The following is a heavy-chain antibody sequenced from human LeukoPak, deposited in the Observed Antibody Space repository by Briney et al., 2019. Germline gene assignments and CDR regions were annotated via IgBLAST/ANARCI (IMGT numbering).Heavy chain of an antibody. CDR2: ISSNGGST. Sequence: GGSLRLSCAASGFTFSSYAMHWARQAPGKGLEYVSAISSNGGSTYYANSVKGRFTISRDNAKNSLYLQMNSLRAEDTAVYYCARDDGSSWLYYFDYWGQGTLVTVSS. J-gene: IGHJ4*02. D-gene: IGHD6-13*01. V-gene: IGHV3-64*01. CDR3: ARDDGSSWLYYFDY. CDR1: GFTFSSYA.